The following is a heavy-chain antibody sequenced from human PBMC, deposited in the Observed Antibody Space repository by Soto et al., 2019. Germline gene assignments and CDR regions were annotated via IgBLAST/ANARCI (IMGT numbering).Heavy chain of an antibody. CDR3: ARPGPFYTDFVNY. J-gene: IGHJ4*02. CDR1: GFTFTDHY. V-gene: IGHV3-11*01. Sequence: GGSLRLSCTASGFTFTDHYMSWIRQAPGKGLEWVAYISDSGITTYYADSVKGRFTISRDNAKSSLFLQMNSLRAEDTAVYYCARPGPFYTDFVNYWGQGTLVTVSS. D-gene: IGHD3-16*02. CDR2: ISDSGITT.